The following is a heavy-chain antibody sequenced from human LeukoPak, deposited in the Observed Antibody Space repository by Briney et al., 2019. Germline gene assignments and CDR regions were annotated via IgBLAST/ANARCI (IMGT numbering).Heavy chain of an antibody. D-gene: IGHD6-19*01. J-gene: IGHJ4*02. Sequence: SQTLSLTCTVSGGSISTYYWSWIRRPPGKGLEWIGFTYNSGTTNSNPSLKSRVTISLDTSKNQLSLKVSSVTAADTAVYYCARCFGSGCPNGVFDFWGQGTLVTVSS. V-gene: IGHV4-59*01. CDR2: TYNSGTT. CDR3: ARCFGSGCPNGVFDF. CDR1: GGSISTYY.